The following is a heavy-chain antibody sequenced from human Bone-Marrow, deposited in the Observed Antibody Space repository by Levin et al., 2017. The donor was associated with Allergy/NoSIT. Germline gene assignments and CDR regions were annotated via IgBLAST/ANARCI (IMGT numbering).Heavy chain of an antibody. J-gene: IGHJ4*02. D-gene: IGHD3-3*01. CDR3: ARAGGPGIGSGSILDY. Sequence: GESLKISCAASGFTFSNYAVHWVRQAPGKGLEWVAVTSPDGINKYIDSVKGRFAISRDNSKNTLYLQIDSLRTEDTAVYYCARAGGPGIGSGSILDYWGQGTLVTVSS. CDR2: TSPDGINK. V-gene: IGHV3-30*09. CDR1: GFTFSNYA.